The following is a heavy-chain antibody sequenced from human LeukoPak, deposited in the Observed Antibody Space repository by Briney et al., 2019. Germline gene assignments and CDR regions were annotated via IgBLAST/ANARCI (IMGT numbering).Heavy chain of an antibody. CDR3: AREGPAYESTGYRY. CDR1: GYTFTSHF. D-gene: IGHD3-22*01. J-gene: IGHJ4*02. V-gene: IGHV1-46*01. CDR2: INPRGGST. Sequence: ASVKVSCKASGYTFTSHFMHWVRQAPGQGLEWMGIINPRGGSTSYTQKFQGRVTMTRDTSTSTVYMELRSLRSDDTAVYYCAREGPAYESTGYRYWGQGTLVTVSS.